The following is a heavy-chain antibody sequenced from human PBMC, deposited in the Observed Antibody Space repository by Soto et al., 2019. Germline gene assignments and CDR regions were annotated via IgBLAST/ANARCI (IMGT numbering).Heavy chain of an antibody. V-gene: IGHV3-21*01. D-gene: IGHD6-13*01. CDR3: ASDSISWTEYYYYYYMDI. CDR2: ISSSSSYI. Sequence: GGSLRLSCAASGFTFSSYSMNWVRQAPGKGLEWVSSISSSSSYIYYADSVKGRFTISRDNAKNSLYLQMNSLRVEDTAVYYCASDSISWTEYYYYYYMDIWGKGTSLTVSS. J-gene: IGHJ6*03. CDR1: GFTFSSYS.